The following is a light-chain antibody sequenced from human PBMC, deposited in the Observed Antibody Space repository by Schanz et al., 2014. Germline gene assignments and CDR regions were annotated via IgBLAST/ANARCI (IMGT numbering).Light chain of an antibody. J-gene: IGLJ2*01. V-gene: IGLV2-14*01. Sequence: QSALTQPPSASGSPGQSVTISCTGTSSDVGGYNYVSWYQQHPGKAPKLMIYDVDNRPSGVSNRFSGSKSGNTASLTISGLQAEDEADYYCSSYTTNSAPGVVFGGGTKLTVL. CDR1: SSDVGGYNY. CDR3: SSYTTNSAPGVV. CDR2: DVD.